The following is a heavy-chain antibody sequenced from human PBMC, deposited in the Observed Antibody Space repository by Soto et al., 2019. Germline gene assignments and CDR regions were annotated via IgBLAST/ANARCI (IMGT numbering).Heavy chain of an antibody. Sequence: QVQLVQSGAEVKKPGASVKVSCRTSGYTFTHYYIHWVRQVPGQGLEWLAIINPASGSTNYAQDFQGRVTLTMETSTTKVYMELSGVRAEDMSIFYCARDLAAGDHWGQGTLVTVSS. V-gene: IGHV1-46*01. CDR1: GYTFTHYY. D-gene: IGHD6-13*01. J-gene: IGHJ4*02. CDR3: ARDLAAGDH. CDR2: INPASGST.